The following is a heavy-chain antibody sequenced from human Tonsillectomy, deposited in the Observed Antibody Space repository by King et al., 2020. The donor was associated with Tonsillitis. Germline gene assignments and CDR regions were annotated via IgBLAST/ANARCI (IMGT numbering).Heavy chain of an antibody. J-gene: IGHJ4*02. CDR1: GFNCSCAA. CDR3: TTGRDFDY. D-gene: IGHD3-10*01. CDR2: IRSKYKRYAT. Sequence: VQLVESGGGLVQPGGSLKLSCAAAGFNCSCAAMHWVRQASGHGLELVGRIRSKYKRYATAYVASVKGRYTISRDDSKNTAYLQMNSLKTEDTAVYYCTTGRDFDYWGQGALVTVSS. V-gene: IGHV3-73*02.